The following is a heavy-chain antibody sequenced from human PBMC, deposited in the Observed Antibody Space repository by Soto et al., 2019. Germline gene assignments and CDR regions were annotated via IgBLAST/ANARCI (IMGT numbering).Heavy chain of an antibody. V-gene: IGHV1-3*01. Sequence: EASVKVSCKASGYSFTSYAIYWVRQAPGQRLEWMGWINAGNGNTKYSQKLQGRVTFTGDTSASTAHMELSSLRSEDTAVYFCARGVENIVVVLDVFGYYGMDVWGQGTTVTV. CDR1: GYSFTSYA. CDR3: ARGVENIVVVLDVFGYYGMDV. CDR2: INAGNGNT. D-gene: IGHD2-2*01. J-gene: IGHJ6*02.